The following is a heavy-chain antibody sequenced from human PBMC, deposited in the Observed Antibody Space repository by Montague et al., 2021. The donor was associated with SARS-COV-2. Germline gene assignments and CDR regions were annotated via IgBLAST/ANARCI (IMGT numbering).Heavy chain of an antibody. CDR1: GFTFSGYW. CDR3: ARRGYSTSWPLDY. V-gene: IGHV3-74*01. D-gene: IGHD6-13*01. Sequence: SLRLSCAASGFTFSGYWMHWVRPAPGKGLVWVSRINSDGSFTGYADSVKGRFTISKDNAKNTLYLQMKSLRVEDTAVYYCARRGYSTSWPLDYWGQGTLVTVSS. CDR2: INSDGSFT. J-gene: IGHJ4*02.